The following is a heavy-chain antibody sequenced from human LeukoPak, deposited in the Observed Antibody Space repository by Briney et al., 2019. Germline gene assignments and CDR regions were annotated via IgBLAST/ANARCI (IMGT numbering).Heavy chain of an antibody. CDR1: GGSFSGYY. J-gene: IGHJ6*03. V-gene: IGHV4-34*01. CDR2: INHGGST. CDR3: ARVIRYCSSTSCYPLYYYYYYMDV. Sequence: SETLSLTCAVYGGSFSGYYWSWIRQPPGKGLEWIGEINHGGSTNYNPSLKSRVTISVDTSKNQFSLKLSSVTAADTAVYYCARVIRYCSSTSCYPLYYYYYYMDVWGKGTTVTVSS. D-gene: IGHD2-2*01.